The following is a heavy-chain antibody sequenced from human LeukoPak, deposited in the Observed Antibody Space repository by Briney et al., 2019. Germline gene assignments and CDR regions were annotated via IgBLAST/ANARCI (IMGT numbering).Heavy chain of an antibody. Sequence: GGSLRLSCAASGFTFSSYGMHWVRQTPGKGLEWVAFIWYDGSNKYYADSVEGRFTISRDNSKNTLYLQMNSLRAEDTAVYYCANTPDSYHYMDVWGKGTTVTVSS. CDR3: ANTPDSYHYMDV. V-gene: IGHV3-30*02. CDR1: GFTFSSYG. J-gene: IGHJ6*03. CDR2: IWYDGSNK.